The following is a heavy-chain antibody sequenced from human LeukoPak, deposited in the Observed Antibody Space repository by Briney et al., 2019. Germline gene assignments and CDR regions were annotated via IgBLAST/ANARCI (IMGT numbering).Heavy chain of an antibody. D-gene: IGHD2-2*01. CDR1: GFSFSSDG. Sequence: GGSLRLSCSASGFSFSSDGMRWVRQAPGKRLEWVSGILGLGGAGRTYYADSVKGRFTISRDNSKNTLYLQMNSLRAEDTAVYYCAHGTMYQLDYWGQGTLVTVSS. J-gene: IGHJ4*02. CDR2: ILGLGGAGRT. CDR3: AHGTMYQLDY. V-gene: IGHV3-23*01.